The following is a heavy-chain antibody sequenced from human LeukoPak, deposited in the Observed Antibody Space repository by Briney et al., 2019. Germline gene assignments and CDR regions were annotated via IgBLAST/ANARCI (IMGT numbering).Heavy chain of an antibody. Sequence: GGSLRLSCAASGFAFSSYAMSWVRQAPGKGLEWVSAISGSGGSTYYADSVKGRFTISRDNSKNTLYLQMNSLRAEDTAVYYCAKTGSSGWQYYYYGMDVWGQGTTLTVSS. D-gene: IGHD6-19*01. CDR2: ISGSGGST. J-gene: IGHJ6*02. V-gene: IGHV3-23*01. CDR3: AKTGSSGWQYYYYGMDV. CDR1: GFAFSSYA.